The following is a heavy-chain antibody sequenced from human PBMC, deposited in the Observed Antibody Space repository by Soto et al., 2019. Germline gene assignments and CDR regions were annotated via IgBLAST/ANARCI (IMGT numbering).Heavy chain of an antibody. CDR3: ARYRFSGNKWTKFDY. CDR2: IYHTGST. J-gene: IGHJ4*02. CDR1: GVTVSSDAYY. D-gene: IGHD3-16*02. Sequence: PSETLSLTCTVSGVTVSSDAYYWSWIRQHPGKGLEWIGNIYHTGSTYYSPSLKSRVVISLDTSNNRFSLTLTSVTAADTAVYYCARYRFSGNKWTKFDYWGRGTPVTVAS. V-gene: IGHV4-31*03.